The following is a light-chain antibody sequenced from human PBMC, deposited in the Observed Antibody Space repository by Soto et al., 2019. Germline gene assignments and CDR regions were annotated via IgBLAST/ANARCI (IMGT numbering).Light chain of an antibody. J-gene: IGKJ2*02. CDR2: AAS. Sequence: VLTQSPATLSLSPGESATLSCRASQNVGNNLAWYQQKSGQAPRLLIYAASDRATGVPARFSGRMSGTDFTLTISSLEHEDFATYFCQQRSRWPRGTFGRGTKLEI. CDR1: QNVGNN. V-gene: IGKV3-11*01. CDR3: QQRSRWPRGT.